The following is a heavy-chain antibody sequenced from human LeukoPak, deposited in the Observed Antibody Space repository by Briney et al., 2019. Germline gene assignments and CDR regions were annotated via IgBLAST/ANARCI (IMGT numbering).Heavy chain of an antibody. D-gene: IGHD6-19*01. CDR2: INYSGNT. J-gene: IGHJ4*02. Sequence: SETLSLTCTVSGGSLSSTSSYYWGWIRQPPGKGLEWVGSINYSGNTVYTPSLKSRVSISVDTSKNQFSLKLTSVTAADTAVYYCSRRGYSSGSYNFDYWGQGTLVTVSS. CDR3: SRRGYSSGSYNFDY. CDR1: GGSLSSTSSYY. V-gene: IGHV4-39*01.